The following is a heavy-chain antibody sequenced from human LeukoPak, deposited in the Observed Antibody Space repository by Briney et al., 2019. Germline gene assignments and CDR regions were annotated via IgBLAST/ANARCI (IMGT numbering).Heavy chain of an antibody. CDR2: ISSSSAYI. V-gene: IGHV3-21*01. J-gene: IGHJ4*02. CDR3: AKGPKQLVFVRGYYFDD. Sequence: GGSLRLSCAASGFTFSSYSMNWVRQAPGKGLEWVSSISSSSAYINYADSVKGRFTISRDNAKNSLYLQMNSLRAEDTAVYYCAKGPKQLVFVRGYYFDDWGQGTLVTVSS. CDR1: GFTFSSYS. D-gene: IGHD6-13*01.